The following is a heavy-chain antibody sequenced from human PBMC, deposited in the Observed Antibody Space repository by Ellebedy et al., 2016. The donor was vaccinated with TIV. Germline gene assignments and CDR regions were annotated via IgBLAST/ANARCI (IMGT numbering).Heavy chain of an antibody. V-gene: IGHV3-23*01. CDR1: GFTLTTYA. CDR2: ISATGGST. Sequence: GGSLRLSCAASGFTLTTYAMSWVRQAPGKGLEWVSSISATGGSTYYADSAKGRFTISRDISKNTLYLQMNSLRAEDTAMYYCAKTRQTNPVAPHYFDYWGQGTLVPVSS. CDR3: AKTRQTNPVAPHYFDY. J-gene: IGHJ4*02.